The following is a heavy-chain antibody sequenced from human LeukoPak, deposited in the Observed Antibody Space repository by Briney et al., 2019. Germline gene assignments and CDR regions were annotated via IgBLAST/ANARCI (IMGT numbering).Heavy chain of an antibody. J-gene: IGHJ6*02. Sequence: EASVKVSCKVSGYTLTELSMHWVRQAPGKGLEWMGGFDPEDGETIYAQKFQGRVTMTEDTSTDTAYMELSSLRSEDTAVYYCATGDIVATIRPSLFPWGRDVWGQGTTVTVSS. CDR1: GYTLTELS. CDR3: ATGDIVATIRPSLFPWGRDV. D-gene: IGHD5-12*01. CDR2: FDPEDGET. V-gene: IGHV1-24*01.